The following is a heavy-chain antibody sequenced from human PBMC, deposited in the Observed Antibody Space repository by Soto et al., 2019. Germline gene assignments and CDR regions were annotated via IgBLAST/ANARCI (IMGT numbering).Heavy chain of an antibody. J-gene: IGHJ4*02. CDR1: GGSFSGYS. CDR3: ARGGRGYSFGYIDY. D-gene: IGHD5-18*01. CDR2: INHSGST. Sequence: SETLSLTCAVYGGSFSGYSWSWIRQPPGKGLEWIGEINHSGSTNYNPSLKSRVTISVDTSKNQFSLKLSSVTAADTAVYYCARGGRGYSFGYIDYWGQGTLVTVSS. V-gene: IGHV4-34*01.